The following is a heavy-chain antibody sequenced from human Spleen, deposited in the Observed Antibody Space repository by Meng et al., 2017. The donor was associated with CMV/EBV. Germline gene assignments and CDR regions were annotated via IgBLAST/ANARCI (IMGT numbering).Heavy chain of an antibody. CDR3: TRVLWDILTGYNFDY. CDR1: GFTFGDYA. D-gene: IGHD3-9*01. J-gene: IGHJ4*02. Sequence: GESLKISCTASGFTFGDYAMSWVRQAPGKGLEWVGFIRSKAYGGTTGYAASVKGRFTISRDDSKSIAYLQMNSLKTEDTAVYYCTRVLWDILTGYNFDYWGQGTLVTVSS. CDR2: IRSKAYGGTT. V-gene: IGHV3-49*04.